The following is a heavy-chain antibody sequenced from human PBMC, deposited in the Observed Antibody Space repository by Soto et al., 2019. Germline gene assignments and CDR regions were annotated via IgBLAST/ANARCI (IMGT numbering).Heavy chain of an antibody. D-gene: IGHD3-10*01. V-gene: IGHV3-23*01. CDR2: ISGSGGST. CDR1: GFTFSSYA. Sequence: LRLSCAASGFTFSSYAMSWVRQAPGKGLEWVSAISGSGGSTYYADSVKGRFTISRDNSKNTLYLQMNSLRAEDTAVYYCAKDHRGSGSYYYNYWGQGTLVTVSS. J-gene: IGHJ4*02. CDR3: AKDHRGSGSYYYNY.